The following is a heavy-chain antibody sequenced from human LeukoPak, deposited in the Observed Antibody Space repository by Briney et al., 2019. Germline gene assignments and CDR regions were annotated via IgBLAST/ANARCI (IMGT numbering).Heavy chain of an antibody. J-gene: IGHJ3*02. D-gene: IGHD6-19*01. CDR1: GFTFSSYA. CDR2: ISYDGSNK. CDR3: ARGDRPWLVNDHAFDI. Sequence: GGSLRLSCAASGFTFSSYAMHWVRQAPGKGLEWVAVISYDGSNKYYADSVKGRFTISRDNSKNTLYLQMNSLRAEDTAVYYCARGDRPWLVNDHAFDIWGQGTMVTVSS. V-gene: IGHV3-30-3*01.